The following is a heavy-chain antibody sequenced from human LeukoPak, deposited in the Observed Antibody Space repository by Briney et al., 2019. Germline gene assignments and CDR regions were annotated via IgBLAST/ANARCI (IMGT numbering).Heavy chain of an antibody. CDR2: INHSGST. CDR1: GGSFSGYY. CDR3: AREDPSSSSGGREFGF. J-gene: IGHJ3*01. D-gene: IGHD6-6*01. Sequence: PSETLSLTCAVYGGSFSGYYWSWIRQPPGKGLEWIGEINHSGSTNYNPSLKSRVTISVDTSKNQFSLKLSSVTAADTAVYYCAREDPSSSSGGREFGFWGQGTMVTVSS. V-gene: IGHV4-34*01.